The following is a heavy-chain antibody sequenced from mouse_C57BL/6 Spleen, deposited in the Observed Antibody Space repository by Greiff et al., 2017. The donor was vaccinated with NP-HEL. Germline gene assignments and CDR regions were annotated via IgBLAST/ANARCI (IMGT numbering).Heavy chain of an antibody. CDR1: GYSFTGYY. CDR2: INPSTGGT. Sequence: VQLKESGPELVKPGASVKISCKASGYSFTGYYMNWVKQSPEKSLEWIGEINPSTGGTTYNQKFKAKATLTVDKSSSTAYMQLKSLTSEDSAVYYCARTVASFDYWGQGTTLTVSS. V-gene: IGHV1-42*01. J-gene: IGHJ2*01. CDR3: ARTVASFDY. D-gene: IGHD6-1*01.